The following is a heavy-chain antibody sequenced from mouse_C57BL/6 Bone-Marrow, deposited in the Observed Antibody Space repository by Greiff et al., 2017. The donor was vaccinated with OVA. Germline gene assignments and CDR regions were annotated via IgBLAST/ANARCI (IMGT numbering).Heavy chain of an antibody. CDR1: GFSLTSYG. CDR2: IWSGGST. Sequence: QVQLQQSGPGLVQPSQSLSITCTVSGFSLTSYGVHWVRQPPGKGLEWLGVIWSGGSTDYNAAFISRLSISKDNPKSQVFFKMNSLQADDTAIYYCAKTGFITTVVATLDWYFDVWGTGTTVTVSS. D-gene: IGHD1-1*01. CDR3: AKTGFITTVVATLDWYFDV. V-gene: IGHV2-4*01. J-gene: IGHJ1*03.